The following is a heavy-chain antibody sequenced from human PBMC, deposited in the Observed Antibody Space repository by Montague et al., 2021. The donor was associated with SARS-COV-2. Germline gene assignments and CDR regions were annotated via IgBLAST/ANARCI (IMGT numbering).Heavy chain of an antibody. J-gene: IGHJ6*02. CDR3: ARGRRILLWFGELLSGGDYYGMDV. V-gene: IGHV4-59*12. Sequence: SETLSLTCTVSGGSISPYYWSWIRQPPGKGLGWIGNIYYTGSTNYNSSLKSRLTISVDTSKNQFSLKLSSVTAADTAVYYCARGRRILLWFGELLSGGDYYGMDVWGQGTTVTVSS. D-gene: IGHD3-10*01. CDR1: GGSISPYY. CDR2: IYYTGST.